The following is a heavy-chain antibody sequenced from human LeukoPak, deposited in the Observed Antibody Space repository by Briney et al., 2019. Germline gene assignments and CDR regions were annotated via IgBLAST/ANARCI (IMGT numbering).Heavy chain of an antibody. V-gene: IGHV4-38-2*02. CDR1: GYSISSGYY. J-gene: IGHJ4*02. CDR3: ARVDSNYVFDDY. D-gene: IGHD4-11*01. CDR2: IYHSGGT. Sequence: SETLSLTCTVSGYSISSGYYWGWVRQPPGKGLEWIGSIYHSGGTYYNPSLKSRVTISVDTSKNQFSLKLSSVTAADTAGYYCARVDSNYVFDDYWGQGTLVTVSS.